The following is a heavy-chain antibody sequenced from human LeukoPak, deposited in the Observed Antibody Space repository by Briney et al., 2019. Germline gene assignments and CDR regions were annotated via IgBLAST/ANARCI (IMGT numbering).Heavy chain of an antibody. V-gene: IGHV3-33*06. Sequence: GRSLRLSCAASGFTFSSYGMHWVRQAPGKGLERVAIIWYDGNKYYADSVKGRFTISRDNSKNTLDLQINSLRAEDTAMYYCAKEISLNDAFDIRGQGTMVTVSS. D-gene: IGHD2-15*01. CDR3: AKEISLNDAFDI. J-gene: IGHJ3*02. CDR2: IWYDGNK. CDR1: GFTFSSYG.